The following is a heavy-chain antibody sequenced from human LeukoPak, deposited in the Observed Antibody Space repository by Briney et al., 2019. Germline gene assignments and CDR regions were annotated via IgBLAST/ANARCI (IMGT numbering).Heavy chain of an antibody. Sequence: SETLSLTCTVSGGSVSSGSCYWSWIRQPPGKGLEWIGYIYYSGSTNYNPSLKSRVTISVDTSKNQFSLKLSSVTAADTAVYYCARDSTMVRGVAGFDIWGQGTMVTVSS. V-gene: IGHV4-61*01. CDR3: ARDSTMVRGVAGFDI. CDR2: IYYSGST. J-gene: IGHJ3*02. D-gene: IGHD3-10*01. CDR1: GGSVSSGSCY.